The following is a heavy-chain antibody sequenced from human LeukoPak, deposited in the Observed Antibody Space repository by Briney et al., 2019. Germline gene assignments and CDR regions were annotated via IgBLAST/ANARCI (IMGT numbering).Heavy chain of an antibody. Sequence: ASVKVSCKASGYTFTGYYMHWVRQAPGQGLEWMGWINPNSGGTNYAQKSQGRVTMTRDTSISTAYMELSRLRSDDTAVYYCARFHCSGGSCSFGRFDYWGQGTLVTVSS. D-gene: IGHD2-15*01. CDR3: ARFHCSGGSCSFGRFDY. CDR2: INPNSGGT. J-gene: IGHJ4*02. V-gene: IGHV1-2*02. CDR1: GYTFTGYY.